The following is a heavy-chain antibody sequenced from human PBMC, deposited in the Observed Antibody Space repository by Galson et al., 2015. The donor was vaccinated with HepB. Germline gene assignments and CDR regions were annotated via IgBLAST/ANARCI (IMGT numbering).Heavy chain of an antibody. D-gene: IGHD2-15*01. CDR3: AREYCSGGSCYSNDAFDI. Sequence: SVKVSCKASGGTFSSYAISWVRQAPGQGLEWMGGIIPIFGTANYAQKFQGRVTITADKSTSTAYMELSSLRSEDTAVYYCAREYCSGGSCYSNDAFDIWGQGTMVTVSS. V-gene: IGHV1-69*06. CDR2: IIPIFGTA. CDR1: GGTFSSYA. J-gene: IGHJ3*02.